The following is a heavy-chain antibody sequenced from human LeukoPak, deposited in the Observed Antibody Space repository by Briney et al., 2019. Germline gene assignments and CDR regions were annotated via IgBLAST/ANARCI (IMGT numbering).Heavy chain of an antibody. CDR2: INHSGST. CDR3: ASSRIAAPRLDY. D-gene: IGHD6-6*01. CDR1: GGSFSGYY. V-gene: IGHV4-34*01. J-gene: IGHJ4*02. Sequence: SETLSLTCAVYGGSFSGYYWSWIRHPTGKGLEWIGEINHSGSTNYNPSLKSRVTISVDTSKNQFSLKLSSVTAADTAVYYCASSRIAAPRLDYWGQGTLVTVSS.